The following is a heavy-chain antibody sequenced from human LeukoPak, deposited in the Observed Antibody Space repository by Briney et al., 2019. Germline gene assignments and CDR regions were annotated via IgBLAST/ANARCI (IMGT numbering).Heavy chain of an antibody. Sequence: GGSLRLSCAASGFTFSSYSMNWVRQAPGKGLEWVSYISSSGSTIYYADSVKGRFTISRDNAKNSLYLQMNSLRAEDTAVYYCARDYYDSSGYLYYFDYWGQGTLVTVSS. V-gene: IGHV3-48*04. CDR1: GFTFSSYS. CDR3: ARDYYDSSGYLYYFDY. D-gene: IGHD3-22*01. CDR2: ISSSGSTI. J-gene: IGHJ4*02.